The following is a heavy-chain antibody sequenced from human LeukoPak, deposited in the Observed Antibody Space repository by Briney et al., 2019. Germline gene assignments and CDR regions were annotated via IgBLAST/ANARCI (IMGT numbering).Heavy chain of an antibody. CDR1: GFTFSSYS. D-gene: IGHD2-2*02. J-gene: IGHJ4*02. CDR2: ISSSSSYI. V-gene: IGHV3-21*05. Sequence: PGGSLRLSCAASGFTFSSYSMNWVRQAPGKGLEWVSYISSSSSYIYYADSVKGRFTISRDNAKNSLYLQMNSLRAEDTAVYYCARDPRDIVVVPAAIDEDYWGQGTLVTVSS. CDR3: ARDPRDIVVVPAAIDEDY.